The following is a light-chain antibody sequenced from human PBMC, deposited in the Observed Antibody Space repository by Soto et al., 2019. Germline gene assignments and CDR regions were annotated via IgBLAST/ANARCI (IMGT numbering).Light chain of an antibody. V-gene: IGLV2-11*01. J-gene: IGLJ1*01. CDR1: SSDVGGYNY. CDR3: CSYAGPNV. Sequence: QSVLTQPASVSGSPGQSITISCTGTSSDVGGYNYVSWYQHHPGKAPKLMIYDVNKRPSGVPDRFSGSKSGNTASLTISGLQAEDEADYSCCSYAGPNVFGTGTKVTV. CDR2: DVN.